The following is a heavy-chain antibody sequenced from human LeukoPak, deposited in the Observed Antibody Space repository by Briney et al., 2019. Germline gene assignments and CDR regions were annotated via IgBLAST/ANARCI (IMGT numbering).Heavy chain of an antibody. CDR3: ARDHYDSSGYASAFDI. CDR1: GFTFDEYG. V-gene: IGHV3-20*04. D-gene: IGHD3-22*01. J-gene: IGHJ3*02. Sequence: GGSLRLSCTASGFTFDEYGMSWVRQAPGKGLEWVSGINWNGGSTSYGDSMKGRFTISRDNAKKSVYLQMDSLRAEDTALYYCARDHYDSSGYASAFDIWGQGTMVTVSS. CDR2: INWNGGST.